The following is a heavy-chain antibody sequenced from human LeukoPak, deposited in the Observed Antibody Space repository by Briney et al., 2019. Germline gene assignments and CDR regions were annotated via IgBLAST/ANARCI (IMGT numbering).Heavy chain of an antibody. CDR3: AVRAFMGDYYYYMDV. CDR1: GFTFGSYT. Sequence: GGSLRLSCAASGFTFGSYTMNWVRQAPGKGLEWVAVISSDGSNKYYADSVKGRFTISRDNSKSTLYLQMNSLRAEDTAVYYCAVRAFMGDYYYYMDVWGKGTTVTVSS. J-gene: IGHJ6*03. CDR2: ISSDGSNK. D-gene: IGHD3-10*01. V-gene: IGHV3-30*04.